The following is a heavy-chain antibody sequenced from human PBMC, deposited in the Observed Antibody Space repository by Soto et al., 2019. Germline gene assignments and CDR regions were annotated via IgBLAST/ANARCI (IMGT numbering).Heavy chain of an antibody. V-gene: IGHV1-3*01. CDR3: AREATVVPAAIRRFDP. D-gene: IGHD2-2*01. Sequence: QVQLVQSGAEVKKPGASVKVSCKASGYTFTSYAMHWVRQAPGQRLEWMGWINAGNGNTKYSQKFQGRVTITRDTSASTAYMELSSLRSEDTAVYYCAREATVVPAAIRRFDPWGQGTLVTVSS. CDR1: GYTFTSYA. J-gene: IGHJ5*02. CDR2: INAGNGNT.